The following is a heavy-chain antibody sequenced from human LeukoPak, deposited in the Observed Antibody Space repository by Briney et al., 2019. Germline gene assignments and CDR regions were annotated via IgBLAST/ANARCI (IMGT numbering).Heavy chain of an antibody. CDR1: GFIFSSCA. CDR2: ISGSGGSI. CDR3: AKEVSGSPNFDY. V-gene: IGHV3-23*01. J-gene: IGHJ4*02. D-gene: IGHD3-10*01. Sequence: GGSLRLSCGASGFIFSSCAMSWVRQAPGRGLEWVSSISGSGGSIYYADSVKGRLTISRDNSKNTLYLQMNSLRAEDTAVYYCAKEVSGSPNFDYWGQGTLVTVSS.